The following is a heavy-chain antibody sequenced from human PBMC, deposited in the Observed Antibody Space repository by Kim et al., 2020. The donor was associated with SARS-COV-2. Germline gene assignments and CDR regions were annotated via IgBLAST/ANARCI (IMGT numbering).Heavy chain of an antibody. CDR2: TSGST. Sequence: TSGSTNYNPSLKSRVTMSVDTSKNQFSLKLSSVTAADTAVYYCASARGYWGQGTLVTVSS. J-gene: IGHJ4*02. V-gene: IGHV4-4*07. D-gene: IGHD3-10*01. CDR3: ASARGY.